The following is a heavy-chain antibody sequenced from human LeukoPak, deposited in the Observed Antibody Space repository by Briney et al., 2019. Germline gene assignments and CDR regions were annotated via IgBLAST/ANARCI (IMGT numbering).Heavy chain of an antibody. Sequence: SETLSLTCTVSGGSISSYYWSWIRQPPGKGLEWIGYIYYSGSTNYNPSLKSRVTISVDTSKNQFSLKLSSVTAADTAVYYCAIAGYCSSTSCYLHAFDIWGQGTMVNVSS. CDR2: IYYSGST. V-gene: IGHV4-59*01. D-gene: IGHD2-2*01. J-gene: IGHJ3*02. CDR1: GGSISSYY. CDR3: AIAGYCSSTSCYLHAFDI.